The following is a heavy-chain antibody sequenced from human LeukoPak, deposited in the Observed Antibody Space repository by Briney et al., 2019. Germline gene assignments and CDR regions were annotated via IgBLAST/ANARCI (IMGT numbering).Heavy chain of an antibody. Sequence: PSETLSLTCSVSSGSISSTSNSWGWLRQPPGRGLEWIGNIHYSGITYYNPSLRSQITMSVDTSKNEFSLKLTSVTAADTAVYYCARQNRIHYAMDVWGQGTTVTVSS. D-gene: IGHD1-14*01. CDR1: SGSISSTSNS. J-gene: IGHJ6*02. CDR3: ARQNRIHYAMDV. V-gene: IGHV4-39*01. CDR2: IHYSGIT.